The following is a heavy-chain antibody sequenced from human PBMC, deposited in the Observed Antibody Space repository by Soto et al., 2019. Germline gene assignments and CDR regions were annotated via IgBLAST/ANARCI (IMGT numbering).Heavy chain of an antibody. Sequence: HPGGSLRLSCAASGFTFSNYPMAWVRQAPEKGLEWVSVISGGAATTHYAESVRSRYTISRDNSKKTMNLQMNNLRVEDTAVYYCAKVAEAGTKAGILHWGQGT. CDR3: AKVAEAGTKAGILH. D-gene: IGHD6-13*01. J-gene: IGHJ4*02. V-gene: IGHV3-23*01. CDR2: ISGGAATT. CDR1: GFTFSNYP.